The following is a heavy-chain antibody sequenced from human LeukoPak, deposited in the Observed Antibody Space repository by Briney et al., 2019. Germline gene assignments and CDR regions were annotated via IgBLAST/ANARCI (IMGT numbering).Heavy chain of an antibody. CDR3: ARDPGVGATTLGAIDI. Sequence: SETLSLTCSVSGGSISSYYWSWIRQPAGKGLEWIGRIYTSGSTNYNPSLKSRVTMSVDTSKNQFSLKLNSVTAADTAVYYCARDPGVGATTLGAIDIWGQGTMVTVSS. CDR1: GGSISSYY. CDR2: IYTSGST. D-gene: IGHD1-26*01. V-gene: IGHV4-4*07. J-gene: IGHJ3*02.